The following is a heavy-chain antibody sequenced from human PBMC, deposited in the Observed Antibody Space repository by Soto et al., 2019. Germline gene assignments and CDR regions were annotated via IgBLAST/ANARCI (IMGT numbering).Heavy chain of an antibody. CDR1: GYTFTSYR. CDR2: ISANNGNT. V-gene: IGHV1-18*01. CDR3: ARAYSPGLFDP. J-gene: IGHJ5*02. D-gene: IGHD2-15*01. Sequence: QVQLVQSGAEVKKPGASVKVSCKASGYTFTSYRISWVRQAPGQGLEWMGWISANNGNTKYAQNFQGRVTMTTDTSTSTAYMELRSLRSDDTAVYYCARAYSPGLFDPWGQGTLVTVSS.